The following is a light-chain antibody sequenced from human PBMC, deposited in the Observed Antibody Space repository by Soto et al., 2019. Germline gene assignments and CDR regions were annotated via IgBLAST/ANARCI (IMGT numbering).Light chain of an antibody. CDR1: GSDVGGYNY. Sequence: QSVLTQPASVSGCPGQSITISCTGTGSDVGGYNYVSWYQQHPGKAPKLMIIDVSNRPSGVSNRFSGSKSGNTASLTISGLQAEDEADYYCSSYTTSGTYVFGTGTKVTVL. J-gene: IGLJ1*01. CDR3: SSYTTSGTYV. V-gene: IGLV2-14*01. CDR2: DVS.